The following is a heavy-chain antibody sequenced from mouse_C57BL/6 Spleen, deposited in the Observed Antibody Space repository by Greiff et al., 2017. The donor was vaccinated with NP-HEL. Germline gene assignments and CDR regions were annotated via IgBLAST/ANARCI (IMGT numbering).Heavy chain of an antibody. V-gene: IGHV1-4*01. CDR3: AREGITTVVDY. CDR1: GYTFTSYT. D-gene: IGHD1-1*01. Sequence: VKLMESGAELARPGASVKMSCKASGYTFTSYTMHWVKQRPGQGLEWIGYINPSSGYTKYNQKFKDKATLTADKSSSTAYMQLSSLTSEDSAVYYCAREGITTVVDYWGQGTTLTVSS. CDR2: INPSSGYT. J-gene: IGHJ2*01.